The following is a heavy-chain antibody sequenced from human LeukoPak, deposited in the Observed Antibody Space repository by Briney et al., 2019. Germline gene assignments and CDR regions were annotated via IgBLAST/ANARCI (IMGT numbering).Heavy chain of an antibody. CDR1: GYAFSAYY. V-gene: IGHV1-2*02. D-gene: IGHD3-3*01. Sequence: ASVKVSCKASGYAFSAYYMHWVRQAPGQGLEWMGWLNPQTGDTHFAQKFQGRVTFTRDTSISTAYMAMSRLRSDDTAVYYCARGYDFWSGYYTGQLENWFDPWGQGPWSPSPQ. CDR3: ARGYDFWSGYYTGQLENWFDP. J-gene: IGHJ5*02. CDR2: LNPQTGDT.